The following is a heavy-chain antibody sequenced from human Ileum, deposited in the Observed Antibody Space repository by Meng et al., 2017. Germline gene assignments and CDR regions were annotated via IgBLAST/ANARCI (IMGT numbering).Heavy chain of an antibody. V-gene: IGHV1-3*01. Sequence: QVQLVQSGAGVKMVGASVKVSCTASGYTFRNYPLHWVRQAPGQRPEWMGWINAGNGNIKISQKFQGRITITNDTSATAYMELSSLRAEDTAVYFCARENDNWNYFDYWGQGSLVTVSS. CDR2: INAGNGNI. J-gene: IGHJ4*02. CDR3: ARENDNWNYFDY. D-gene: IGHD1-1*01. CDR1: GYTFRNYP.